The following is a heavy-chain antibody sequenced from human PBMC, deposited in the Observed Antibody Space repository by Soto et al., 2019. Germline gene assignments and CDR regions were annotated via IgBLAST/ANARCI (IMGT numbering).Heavy chain of an antibody. V-gene: IGHV1-46*01. J-gene: IGHJ6*02. CDR1: GYTFTSYY. CDR2: INPSGGST. CDR3: ARLDGGVWHYYYYGMDV. D-gene: IGHD2-21*01. Sequence: GASVKVSCKASGYTFTSYYMHWVRQAPGQGLEWMGIINPSGGSTSYAQKFQGRVTMTTDTSTSTAYMELRSLRSDDTAVYYCARLDGGVWHYYYYGMDVWGQGTTVTVSS.